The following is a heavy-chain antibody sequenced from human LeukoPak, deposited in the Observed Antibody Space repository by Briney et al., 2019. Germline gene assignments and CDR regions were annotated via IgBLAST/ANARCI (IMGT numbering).Heavy chain of an antibody. CDR3: ASVPHSGSSQYYFDY. V-gene: IGHV4-39*01. J-gene: IGHJ4*02. Sequence: SETLPLTCSVSGGSISSSGYYWGWIRQPPGKGLEWIGSIYYSGSTYYNPSLKSRVTISVDTSKNQFSLKLSSVTAADTAVYYCASVPHSGSSQYYFDYWGQGTLVTVSS. CDR1: GGSISSSGYY. D-gene: IGHD1-26*01. CDR2: IYYSGST.